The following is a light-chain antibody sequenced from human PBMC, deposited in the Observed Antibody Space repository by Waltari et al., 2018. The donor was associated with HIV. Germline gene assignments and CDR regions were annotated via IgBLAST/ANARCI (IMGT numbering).Light chain of an antibody. CDR1: SSNIGAGYD. Sequence: QSVLTQPPSVSGAPGQRVTISCAGCSSNIGAGYDVHWYQQLPGTAPKLLIHTNSNRPSGVPDRFSGSKSGTLASLAITGLQAEDEADYYCQSYDSSLSSSVFGGGTKLTVL. CDR2: TNS. CDR3: QSYDSSLSSSV. J-gene: IGLJ3*02. V-gene: IGLV1-40*01.